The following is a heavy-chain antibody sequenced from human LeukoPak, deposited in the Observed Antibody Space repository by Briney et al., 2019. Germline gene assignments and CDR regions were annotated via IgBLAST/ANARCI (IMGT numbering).Heavy chain of an antibody. D-gene: IGHD3-22*01. V-gene: IGHV3-21*01. J-gene: IGHJ3*02. CDR3: ARDNDIYYDSSGYYYQGWAFDI. CDR2: ISSSSYI. CDR1: GFTFSSYS. Sequence: GGSLRLSCAASGFTFSSYSMNWVRQAPGKGLEWVSSISSSSYIYYADSVKGRFTISRDNAKNSLYLQMNSLRAEDTAVYYCARDNDIYYDSSGYYYQGWAFDIWGQGTMVTVSS.